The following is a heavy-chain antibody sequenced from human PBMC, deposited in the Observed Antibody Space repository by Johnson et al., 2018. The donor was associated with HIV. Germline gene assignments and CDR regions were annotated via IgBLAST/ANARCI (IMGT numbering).Heavy chain of an antibody. J-gene: IGHJ3*02. V-gene: IGHV3-13*01. CDR1: GFTFSSYD. CDR3: ARPHEGQYYNFWSGYRPAPMNDAFDI. CDR2: IGTAGDT. D-gene: IGHD3-3*01. Sequence: VQLVESGGGLVQPGGSLRLSCAASGFTFSSYDMHWVRQATGKGLEWVSAIGTAGDTYYPGSVKGRFTISRENAKNSLYLQMNSLRAEDTAVYYCARPHEGQYYNFWSGYRPAPMNDAFDIWGQGTMVTVSS.